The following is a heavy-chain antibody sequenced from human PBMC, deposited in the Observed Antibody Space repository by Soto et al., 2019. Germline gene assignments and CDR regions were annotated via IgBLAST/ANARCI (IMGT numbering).Heavy chain of an antibody. J-gene: IGHJ5*02. Sequence: SETLSLTCTVSGGSISSNYWSWIRQPPGKGLEWIGYIYYSGTTNYNPSLKSRVTIPVDTSKNQFSLKLSSVTAADTAVYYCARVFHRERWFDPWGQGTLVTVSS. V-gene: IGHV4-59*01. CDR3: ARVFHRERWFDP. CDR2: IYYSGTT. CDR1: GGSISSNY.